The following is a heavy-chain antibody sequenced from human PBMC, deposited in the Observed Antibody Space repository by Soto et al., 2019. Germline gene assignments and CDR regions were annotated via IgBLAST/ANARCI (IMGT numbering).Heavy chain of an antibody. D-gene: IGHD6-19*01. Sequence: SETLSLTCSVCGASIISNDWWIWIRQTPGKGLEWIGEIFHSGRTNYSPSFKSRVTISVDTSKSQFSLEMASVTAADTAVYYCARANLRSGWTFDHWGQGSPVTVS. V-gene: IGHV4-4*02. CDR3: ARANLRSGWTFDH. CDR1: GASIISNDW. CDR2: IFHSGRT. J-gene: IGHJ4*02.